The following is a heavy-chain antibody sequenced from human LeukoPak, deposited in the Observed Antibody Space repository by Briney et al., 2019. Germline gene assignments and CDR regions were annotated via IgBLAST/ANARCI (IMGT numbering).Heavy chain of an antibody. CDR2: IRSDGST. D-gene: IGHD3-3*01. CDR1: GXTFSSYW. Sequence: GGSLRLSCAASGXTFSSYWMHWVRQAPGKGLVWVSRIRSDGSTTYADSVKGRFTISRDNSKNTLYLQMNSLRAEDTAVYYCARDWSHRCFDYWGQGTLVTVSS. V-gene: IGHV3-74*01. J-gene: IGHJ4*02. CDR3: ARDWSHRCFDY.